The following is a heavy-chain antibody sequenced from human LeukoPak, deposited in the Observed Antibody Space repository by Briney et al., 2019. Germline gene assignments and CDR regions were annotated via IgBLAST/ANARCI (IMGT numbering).Heavy chain of an antibody. CDR3: ATIVGASFDY. CDR2: IYYSGST. Sequence: SETLSLTCTASGGSISSYYWSSIRQPPGKGLEWIGYIYYSGSTNYNPSLKSRVTISVDTSKNQFSLKLSSVTAADTAVYYCATIVGASFDYWGQGTLVTVSS. D-gene: IGHD1-26*01. V-gene: IGHV4-59*01. CDR1: GGSISSYY. J-gene: IGHJ4*02.